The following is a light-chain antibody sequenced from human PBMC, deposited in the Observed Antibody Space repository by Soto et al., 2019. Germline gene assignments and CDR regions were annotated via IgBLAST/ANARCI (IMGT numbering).Light chain of an antibody. CDR2: DAS. J-gene: IGKJ2*01. CDR3: QHRGSWPT. Sequence: EIVFTQSPATLSLSPGERATLSCRASQSVSGYLGWYQQKPAQAPRLLIYDASNRATGVPARFSGSGSGTDFSLTISSLEPEDSAVYYCQHRGSWPTCGQGTKLEIK. CDR1: QSVSGY. V-gene: IGKV3-11*01.